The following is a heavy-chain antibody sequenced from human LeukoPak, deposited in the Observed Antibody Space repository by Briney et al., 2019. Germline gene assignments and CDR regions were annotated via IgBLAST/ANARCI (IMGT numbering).Heavy chain of an antibody. CDR1: GFTFSSYS. CDR3: AREYCSSTSCLYDY. V-gene: IGHV3-48*01. D-gene: IGHD2-2*01. CDR2: ISSSRSTI. J-gene: IGHJ4*02. Sequence: GGSLRLSCAASGFTFSSYSMNWVRQAPGKGLEWVSYISSSRSTIYYADSVKGRFTISRDNAKNSLYLQMNSLRAEDTAVYYCAREYCSSTSCLYDYWGQGTLVTVSP.